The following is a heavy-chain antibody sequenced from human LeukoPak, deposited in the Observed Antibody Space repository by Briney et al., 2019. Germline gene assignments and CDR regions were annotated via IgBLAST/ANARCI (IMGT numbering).Heavy chain of an antibody. V-gene: IGHV4-59*11. J-gene: IGHJ4*02. CDR1: GGSLSGHY. CDR2: IYYTGPT. CDR3: ARFSWGCSTASCYLTN. D-gene: IGHD2-2*01. Sequence: SETLSLTCTVGGGSLSGHYWGLIRQPPGKGLELVGHIYYTGPTFYNPSLNSRVTITLDTSRSQFSLRLTSVIAADTAVYYCARFSWGCSTASCYLTNWGQGALVTVSS.